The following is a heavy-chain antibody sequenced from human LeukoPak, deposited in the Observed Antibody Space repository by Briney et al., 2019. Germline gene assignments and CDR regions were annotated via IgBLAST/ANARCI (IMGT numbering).Heavy chain of an antibody. CDR3: AREGNSNYFDY. Sequence: SETLSLTCAVYGGSFSGYYWSWIRQPPGKGLEWIGEINHSGSTNYNPSLKSRVTISVDTSKNQFSLKLSSVTAADTAVYYCAREGNSNYFDYWGQGTLVTVSS. D-gene: IGHD4-11*01. J-gene: IGHJ4*02. V-gene: IGHV4-34*01. CDR2: INHSGST. CDR1: GGSFSGYY.